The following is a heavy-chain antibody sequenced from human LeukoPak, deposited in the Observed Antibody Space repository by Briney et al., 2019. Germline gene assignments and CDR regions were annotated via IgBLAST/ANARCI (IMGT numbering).Heavy chain of an antibody. Sequence: GGSLRLSCAASGFTFSDNWLSWVRQAPGKGLEWVANIKQNGSEKDYVDSVKGGFTISRDNARNSVYLQMNSLRVGDTAVYYCADPGVGFWGQGTLVTVSS. V-gene: IGHV3-7*01. CDR3: ADPGVGF. CDR2: IKQNGSEK. D-gene: IGHD2-8*01. J-gene: IGHJ4*02. CDR1: GFTFSDNW.